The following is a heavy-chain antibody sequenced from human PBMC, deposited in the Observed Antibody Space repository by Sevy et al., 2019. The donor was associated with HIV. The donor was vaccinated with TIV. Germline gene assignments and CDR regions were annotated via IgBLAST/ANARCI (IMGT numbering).Heavy chain of an antibody. V-gene: IGHV1-24*01. J-gene: IGHJ4*02. Sequence: ASVKVSCKVSGYTLCEISMHWVRLAPGKGLEWMGSLDPEDDETFYAQKFQGRVTMTEDTSTDTGYMELISLRFEDTAVYYCAITKDYYDSSGSPFDYWGQGTLVTVSS. D-gene: IGHD3-22*01. CDR3: AITKDYYDSSGSPFDY. CDR1: GYTLCEIS. CDR2: LDPEDDET.